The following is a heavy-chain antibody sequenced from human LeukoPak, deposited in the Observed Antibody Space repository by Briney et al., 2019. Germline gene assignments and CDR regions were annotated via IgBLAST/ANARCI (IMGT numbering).Heavy chain of an antibody. Sequence: SDTLSLTCAVSGGSISSGGYSWSWIRQPPGTGLEWIGYIYHSGSTYYNPSLKSRVTISVDRSKNQFSLKLSSVTAADTAVYYCARAGGYCSSTSCYAFDYWGQGTLVTVSS. V-gene: IGHV4-30-2*01. CDR2: IYHSGST. D-gene: IGHD2-2*01. CDR3: ARAGGYCSSTSCYAFDY. CDR1: GGSISSGGYS. J-gene: IGHJ4*02.